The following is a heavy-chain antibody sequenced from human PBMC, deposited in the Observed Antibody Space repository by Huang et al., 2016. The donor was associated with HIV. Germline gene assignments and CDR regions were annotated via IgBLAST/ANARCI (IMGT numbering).Heavy chain of an antibody. J-gene: IGHJ6*02. Sequence: QLQLQASGPGLVKPSETLSLTCTVPGGSISTYYWSWIRQSAGKGLEWIGRSYTRGTTNYNPSLRSRVTMSVDTSKNQFSLRLTSVTAADTAVYYCARENEFCGSTNCHHYYYGLDVWGQGTTVTVSS. CDR2: SYTRGTT. CDR3: ARENEFCGSTNCHHYYYGLDV. V-gene: IGHV4-4*07. D-gene: IGHD2-2*01. CDR1: GGSISTYY.